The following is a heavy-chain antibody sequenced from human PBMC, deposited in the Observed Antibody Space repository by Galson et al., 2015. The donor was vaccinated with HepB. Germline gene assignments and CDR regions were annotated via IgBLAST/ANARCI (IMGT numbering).Heavy chain of an antibody. D-gene: IGHD5-18*01. V-gene: IGHV3-43*01. CDR1: GFTFDDYT. Sequence: SLRLSCAASGFTFDDYTMHWVRQAPGKGLEWVSLISWDGGSTYYADSVKGRFTISRDNSKNSLYLQMNSLRTEDTALYYCAKAPKDTAMVVDCWGQGTLVTVSS. CDR2: ISWDGGST. CDR3: AKAPKDTAMVVDC. J-gene: IGHJ4*02.